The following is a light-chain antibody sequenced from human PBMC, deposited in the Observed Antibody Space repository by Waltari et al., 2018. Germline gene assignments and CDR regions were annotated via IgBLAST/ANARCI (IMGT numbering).Light chain of an antibody. J-gene: IGLJ3*02. V-gene: IGLV2-14*03. Sequence: QSALTQPASVSGSPGQSITISCTGTSRDIGGYNPISWYQQHPDKAPKLIIYDVNHRPSGVSDRFSGSKSGNTASLTISGLRADDEADYYCSSYTSISTLGVFGGGTRLTVL. CDR2: DVN. CDR1: SRDIGGYNP. CDR3: SSYTSISTLGV.